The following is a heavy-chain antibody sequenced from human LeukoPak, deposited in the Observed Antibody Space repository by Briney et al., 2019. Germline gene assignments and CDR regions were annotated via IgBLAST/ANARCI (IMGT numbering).Heavy chain of an antibody. Sequence: SVTLSLTCTVSGGSLSSYYWSWIRQPPGKGLEWIGYIYYSGSSNYSPSLKSRVTISVDTSKNQFSLKLSSVTAADTAVYFCARGPYSYDSSGAFDIWGQGTMVTVSS. CDR1: GGSLSSYY. CDR3: ARGPYSYDSSGAFDI. V-gene: IGHV4-59*08. D-gene: IGHD3-22*01. CDR2: IYYSGSS. J-gene: IGHJ3*02.